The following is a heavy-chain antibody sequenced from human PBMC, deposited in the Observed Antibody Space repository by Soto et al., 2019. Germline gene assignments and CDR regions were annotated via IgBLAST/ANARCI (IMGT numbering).Heavy chain of an antibody. Sequence: QVHLVQSGAEVKKPGSSVKVSCKASGGTFSSYSINWVRQAPGQGLEWMGEILPIFGTANYAQKFQGRVTITADESTSTAYMELSSLRSEDTAVYYCARDGGRHSGGIDYWGQGTLVTVSS. CDR2: ILPIFGTA. CDR1: GGTFSSYS. CDR3: ARDGGRHSGGIDY. V-gene: IGHV1-69*01. D-gene: IGHD1-26*01. J-gene: IGHJ4*02.